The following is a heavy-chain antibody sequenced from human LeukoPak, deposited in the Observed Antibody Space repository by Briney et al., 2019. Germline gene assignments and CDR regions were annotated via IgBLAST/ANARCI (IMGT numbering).Heavy chain of an antibody. Sequence: GGSLRHSCAASGFTFSSYAMSWVRQAPGKGLEWVSAISGSGGSTYYADSVKGRFTISRDNSKNTLYLQMNSLRAEDTAVYYCANGSCSSTSCYYYYIDVSGKGTTVTVSS. D-gene: IGHD2-2*01. CDR2: ISGSGGST. CDR1: GFTFSSYA. J-gene: IGHJ6*03. CDR3: ANGSCSSTSCYYYYIDV. V-gene: IGHV3-23*01.